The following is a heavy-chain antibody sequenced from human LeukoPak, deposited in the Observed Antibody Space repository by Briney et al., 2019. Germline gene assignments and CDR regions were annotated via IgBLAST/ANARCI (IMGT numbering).Heavy chain of an antibody. Sequence: ETLSLTCAVYGGSFSSYYWNWIRQPPGKGLEWVANIKPDGGHQNYVDSVKGRFTISRDNAKNSLYLQMNSLRAEDTAIYYCASTFPYCGGGSCALGGQGTLVTVSS. CDR3: ASTFPYCGGGSCAL. CDR1: GGSFSSYY. D-gene: IGHD2-15*01. V-gene: IGHV3-7*01. CDR2: IKPDGGHQ. J-gene: IGHJ4*02.